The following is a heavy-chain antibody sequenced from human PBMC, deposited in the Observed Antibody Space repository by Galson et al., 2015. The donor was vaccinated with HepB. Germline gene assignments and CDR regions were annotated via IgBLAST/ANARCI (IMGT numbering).Heavy chain of an antibody. D-gene: IGHD1-26*01. J-gene: IGHJ6*02. CDR1: GGSIISYY. Sequence: SETLSLTCTASGGSIISYYWTWVRQPAGKGLEWIGRIFTNGMTKYSPSFKSRIFMSVDTSNNEFSLKLNSVTASDTAVYYCARDLGRGGLDVWGPGTAVTVAS. CDR3: ARDLGRGGLDV. V-gene: IGHV4-4*07. CDR2: IFTNGMT.